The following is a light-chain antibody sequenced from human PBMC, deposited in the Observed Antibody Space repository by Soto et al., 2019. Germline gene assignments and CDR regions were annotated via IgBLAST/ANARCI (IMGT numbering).Light chain of an antibody. CDR2: EVN. J-gene: IGLJ2*01. CDR3: TSYVSSSTFVV. Sequence: QSALTQPASVSGSPGQSITTSCTGSSRDVGGYNYVSWHQQHPGKAPKVIITEVNNRPSGVSNRFAGSKSGNTACLTISGLEADDDADYYCTSYVSSSTFVVFGGGTKLTVL. CDR1: SRDVGGYNY. V-gene: IGLV2-14*01.